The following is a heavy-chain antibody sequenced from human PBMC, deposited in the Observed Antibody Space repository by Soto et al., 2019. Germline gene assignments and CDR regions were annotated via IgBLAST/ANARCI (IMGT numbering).Heavy chain of an antibody. Sequence: QVQLVESGGGVVQPGRSLRLSCAASGFTFSSYAMHWVRQAPGKGLEWVAVISYDGSNKYYADSVKGRFTISRDNSKNTLYLQMNSLRDEDTAVYYCARDIVVVTATDAFDIWGQGTMVTVSS. D-gene: IGHD2-21*02. CDR3: ARDIVVVTATDAFDI. V-gene: IGHV3-30-3*01. CDR1: GFTFSSYA. J-gene: IGHJ3*02. CDR2: ISYDGSNK.